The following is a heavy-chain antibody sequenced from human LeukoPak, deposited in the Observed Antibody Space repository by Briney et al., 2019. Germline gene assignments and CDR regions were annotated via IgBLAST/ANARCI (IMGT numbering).Heavy chain of an antibody. CDR3: AKDIMGSGWSGSFDY. Sequence: GGSLRLSCAASGFTFDDYAMHWVRQAPGKGLAWVSGISWNSGSIGYADSVKGRFTISRDNAKNSLYLQMNSLRAEDTALYYCAKDIMGSGWSGSFDYWGQGTLVTVSS. D-gene: IGHD6-19*01. CDR2: ISWNSGSI. J-gene: IGHJ4*02. V-gene: IGHV3-9*01. CDR1: GFTFDDYA.